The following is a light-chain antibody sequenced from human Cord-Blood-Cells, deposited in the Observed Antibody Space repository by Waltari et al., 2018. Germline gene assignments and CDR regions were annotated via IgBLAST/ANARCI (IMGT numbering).Light chain of an antibody. V-gene: IGKV4-1*01. CDR2: WAS. CDR1: QSVLYSSNNKNY. J-gene: IGKJ1*01. Sequence: DIVMTQSQDSLAVSLGERATINCKSSQSVLYSSNNKNYLAWYQQKPGQPPKPLIYWASTRESGVPDRFSGSGSGTDFTLTISSLQAEDVAVYYCQQYYSTLRTFGQGTKVEIK. CDR3: QQYYSTLRT.